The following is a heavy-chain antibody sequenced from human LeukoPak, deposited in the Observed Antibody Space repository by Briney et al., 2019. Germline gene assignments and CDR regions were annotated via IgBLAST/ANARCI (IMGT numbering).Heavy chain of an antibody. Sequence: SETLSLTCTVSGGSISSYHWSWIRQPAGKGLEWIGRIYSGGSANYNPSLKSRVTMSVDTSKNQFSLKLNSVTAADTAVYYCARDRGLSGHAGDFDYWGQGTLVTVSS. CDR2: IYSGGSA. CDR1: GGSISSYH. D-gene: IGHD3-3*01. V-gene: IGHV4-4*07. CDR3: ARDRGLSGHAGDFDY. J-gene: IGHJ4*02.